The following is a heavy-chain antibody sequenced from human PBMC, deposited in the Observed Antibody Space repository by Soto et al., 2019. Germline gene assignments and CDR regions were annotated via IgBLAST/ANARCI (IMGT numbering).Heavy chain of an antibody. D-gene: IGHD4-17*01. CDR2: INANRGGT. V-gene: IGHV1-2*02. J-gene: IGHJ4*02. Sequence: ASVKVSCKASGYTFTGYYMHWVRQAPGQGLEWMGLINANRGGTNYAQKFQGRVTMTRDTSISTAYMELRRLRSDDTAVYYCARVLGTTVTWNFDYWRQGTLVTVSS. CDR1: GYTFTGYY. CDR3: ARVLGTTVTWNFDY.